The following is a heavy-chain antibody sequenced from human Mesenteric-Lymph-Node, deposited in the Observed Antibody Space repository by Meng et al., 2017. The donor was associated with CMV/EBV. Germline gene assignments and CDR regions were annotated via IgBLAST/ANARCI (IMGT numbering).Heavy chain of an antibody. CDR3: TRALKRYSNYEGY. Sequence: GGSLRLSCTASGFTLGDYAMSWVRQAPGKGLEWVGFIRSKAYGGTTEYAASVRGRFTISRDDSKSIAYLQMNSLKTEDTALYYCTRALKRYSNYEGYWGQGTLVTVSS. CDR1: GFTLGDYA. V-gene: IGHV3-49*04. D-gene: IGHD4-11*01. J-gene: IGHJ4*02. CDR2: IRSKAYGGTT.